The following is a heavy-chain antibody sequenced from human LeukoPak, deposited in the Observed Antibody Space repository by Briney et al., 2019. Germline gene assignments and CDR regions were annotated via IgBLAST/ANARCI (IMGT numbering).Heavy chain of an antibody. D-gene: IGHD6-13*01. CDR1: GFTFSDYY. Sequence: GGSLRLSCAASGFTFSDYYMSWIRQAPGKGLEWVSYISSSGSTIYYADSVKGRFTISRDNAKNSLYLQMNSLRAEDTAVYYCARVGACSSSWYPYYYYGMDVWGQGTMVTVSS. CDR2: ISSSGSTI. J-gene: IGHJ6*02. CDR3: ARVGACSSSWYPYYYYGMDV. V-gene: IGHV3-11*01.